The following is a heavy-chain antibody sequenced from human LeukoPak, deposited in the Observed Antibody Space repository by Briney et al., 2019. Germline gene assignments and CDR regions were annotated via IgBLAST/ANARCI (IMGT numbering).Heavy chain of an antibody. Sequence: PSETLSLTCTVSGGPISSNSYYWGWIRQPPGKGLEWIGSIYYSGSTYYNPSLKSRVTISVDTSKNQFSLKLSSVTAADTAVYYCARTPGQKYYDSSGPFDYWGQGTLVTVSS. J-gene: IGHJ4*02. V-gene: IGHV4-39*01. CDR2: IYYSGST. D-gene: IGHD3-22*01. CDR1: GGPISSNSYY. CDR3: ARTPGQKYYDSSGPFDY.